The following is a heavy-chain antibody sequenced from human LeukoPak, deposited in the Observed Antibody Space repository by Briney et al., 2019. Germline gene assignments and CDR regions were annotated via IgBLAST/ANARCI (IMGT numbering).Heavy chain of an antibody. V-gene: IGHV3-74*01. D-gene: IGHD1-26*01. Sequence: GGSLRLSCAASGFTLSRHWMHWVRQAPGKGLVWVSRVISDGSMTNYADSVRGRFTISRDNAKNTLYLQMDSLRAEDSAVYYCVRQGTVGEFGYWGQGTLVTVSS. CDR2: VISDGSMT. CDR3: VRQGTVGEFGY. CDR1: GFTLSRHW. J-gene: IGHJ4*02.